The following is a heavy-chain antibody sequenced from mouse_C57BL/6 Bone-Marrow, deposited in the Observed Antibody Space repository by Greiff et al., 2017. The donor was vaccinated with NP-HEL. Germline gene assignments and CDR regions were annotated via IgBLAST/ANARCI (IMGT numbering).Heavy chain of an antibody. Sequence: EVMLVESGGGLVQPGGSLKLSCAASGFTFSDYYMYWVRQTPEKRLEWVAYISNGGGSTYYPDTVKGRFTISRDNAKNTLYLQMSRLKSEDTAMYYCARQDYGGFAYWGQGTLVTVSA. V-gene: IGHV5-12*01. CDR2: ISNGGGST. CDR1: GFTFSDYY. CDR3: ARQDYGGFAY. D-gene: IGHD1-1*01. J-gene: IGHJ3*01.